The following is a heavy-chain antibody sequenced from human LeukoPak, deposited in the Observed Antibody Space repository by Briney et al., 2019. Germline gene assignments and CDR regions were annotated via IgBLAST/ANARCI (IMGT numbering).Heavy chain of an antibody. CDR1: GYTFINYG. CDR2: ISAFNGNT. D-gene: IGHD5-18*01. Sequence: ASVKVSCKASGYTFINYGISWVRQAPGQGLEWMGWISAFNGNTSYAQKLQGRITMTTDTSTSTVYMELRSLRSDDTAVYYCARGGTVVDTANPFDFWGQGTLVTVSS. J-gene: IGHJ4*02. CDR3: ARGGTVVDTANPFDF. V-gene: IGHV1-18*01.